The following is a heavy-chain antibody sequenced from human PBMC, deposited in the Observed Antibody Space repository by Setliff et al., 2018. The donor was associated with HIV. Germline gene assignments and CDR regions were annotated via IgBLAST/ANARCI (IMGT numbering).Heavy chain of an antibody. D-gene: IGHD3-3*01. V-gene: IGHV7-4-1*02. Sequence: ASVKVSCKASGYSFADYAMNWVRQAPRQGLEWMGYINTNTGNPTYAQCFTGRFVFSFDTSVTTAYLQITGLRTEDTAVYFCARGGTHYDFWSGYRLGYFDLWGRGTLVTVSS. CDR1: GYSFADYA. CDR2: INTNTGNP. J-gene: IGHJ2*01. CDR3: ARGGTHYDFWSGYRLGYFDL.